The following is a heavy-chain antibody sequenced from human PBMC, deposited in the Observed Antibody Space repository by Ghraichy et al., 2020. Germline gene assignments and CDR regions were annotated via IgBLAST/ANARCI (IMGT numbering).Heavy chain of an antibody. V-gene: IGHV4-61*01. D-gene: IGHD3-10*01. CDR1: GGSVSSGSYY. CDR2: IYYSGST. Sequence: SETLSLTCTVSGGSVSSGSYYWSWIRQPPGKGLEWIGYIYYSGSTNYNPSLKSRVTISVDTSKNQFSLKLSSVTAADTAVYYCARDGPVRGVGDYYGMDVLGQGTTVTVSS. CDR3: ARDGPVRGVGDYYGMDV. J-gene: IGHJ6*02.